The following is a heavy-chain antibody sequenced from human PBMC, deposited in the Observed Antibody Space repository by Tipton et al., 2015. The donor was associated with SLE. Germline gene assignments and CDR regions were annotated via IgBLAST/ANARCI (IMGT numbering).Heavy chain of an antibody. D-gene: IGHD5-18*01. V-gene: IGHV4-59*11. J-gene: IGHJ6*02. CDR3: ARDQIAMEPHGMDV. Sequence: LRLSCTVSGGSISSHYWSWIRQPPGKGLEWIGYIYYSGSTNYNPSLKSRVTISVDTSKNQFSLKLSSVTAADTAVYYCARDQIAMEPHGMDVWGQGTTVTVSS. CDR1: GGSISSHY. CDR2: IYYSGST.